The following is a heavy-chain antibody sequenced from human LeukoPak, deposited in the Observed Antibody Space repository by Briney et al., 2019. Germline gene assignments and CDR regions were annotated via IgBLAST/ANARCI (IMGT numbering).Heavy chain of an antibody. CDR1: GFTVSSNY. Sequence: SGRSLRLSCAISGFTVSSNYMSWVRQAPGKGLEWVSVIYSGGITDYAYSVKGRFTISRDNSKNTLHLQMNNLRAEDTAVYYCARVVIRPYYFDYWGQGTLVTVSS. D-gene: IGHD4-23*01. CDR3: ARVVIRPYYFDY. V-gene: IGHV3-66*01. J-gene: IGHJ4*02. CDR2: IYSGGIT.